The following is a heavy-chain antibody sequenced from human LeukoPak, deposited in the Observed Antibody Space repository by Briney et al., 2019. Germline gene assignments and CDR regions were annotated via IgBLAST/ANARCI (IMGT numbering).Heavy chain of an antibody. Sequence: MTSGTLSLACDVSGGSLINAGWWSWVRQPPGKGLAWIGEIFHSGNTKYNPSLESRVTISVDKSNHQFTLEMKSVTAADTAIYYCARDLGYYYGLDIWSRGTTVTVSS. V-gene: IGHV4-4*02. CDR2: IFHSGNT. D-gene: IGHD3-16*01. CDR1: GGSLINAGW. J-gene: IGHJ6*02. CDR3: ARDLGYYYGLDI.